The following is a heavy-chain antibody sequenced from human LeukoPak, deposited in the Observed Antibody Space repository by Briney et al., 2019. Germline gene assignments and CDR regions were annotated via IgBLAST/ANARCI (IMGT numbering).Heavy chain of an antibody. Sequence: GASVKVSCKASGYTFTGHYIHWVRQAPGQGLEWMGWINTHTGNPTYAQGFTGRFVFSLDTSVSTAYLKISSLKAEDTAVYYCARRGYSYGYYWFDPWGQGTLVTVSS. CDR1: GYTFTGHY. V-gene: IGHV7-4-1*02. CDR2: INTHTGNP. D-gene: IGHD5-18*01. J-gene: IGHJ5*02. CDR3: ARRGYSYGYYWFDP.